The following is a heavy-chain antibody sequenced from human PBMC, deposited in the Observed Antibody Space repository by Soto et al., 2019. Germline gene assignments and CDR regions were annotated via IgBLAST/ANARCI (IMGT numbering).Heavy chain of an antibody. V-gene: IGHV5-10-1*01. CDR2: IDPSDSYT. CDR1: GYSFTSYW. D-gene: IGHD3-10*01. J-gene: IGHJ6*02. CDR3: ARLVGSGSGSYYYYYGMDV. Sequence: PGESLKISCKGSGYSFTSYWISWVRQMPGKGREWMGRIDPSDSYTNYSPSFQGHVTISADKSISTAYLQWSSLKASDTAMYYCARLVGSGSGSYYYYYGMDVWGQGTTVTVSS.